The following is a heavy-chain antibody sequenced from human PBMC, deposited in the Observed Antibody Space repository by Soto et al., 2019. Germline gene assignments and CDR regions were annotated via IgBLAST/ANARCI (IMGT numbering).Heavy chain of an antibody. Sequence: ASVKVSCKASGYTFSNYGIHWVRQAPGQRLEWMGLINAGNGNTKYSQKFQGRVTLTRDTSASTAYMELSSLRSEDTAVYYCARDYDSSGYPRWYFDLWGRGTLVTVSS. CDR2: INAGNGNT. V-gene: IGHV1-3*01. D-gene: IGHD3-22*01. CDR1: GYTFSNYG. J-gene: IGHJ2*01. CDR3: ARDYDSSGYPRWYFDL.